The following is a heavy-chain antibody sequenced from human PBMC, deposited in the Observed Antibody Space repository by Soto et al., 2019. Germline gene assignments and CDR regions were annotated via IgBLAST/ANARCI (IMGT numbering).Heavy chain of an antibody. J-gene: IGHJ5*02. CDR3: ARDQGVAAAGITWFDP. V-gene: IGHV4-4*07. CDR1: GDSMNTYH. D-gene: IGHD6-13*01. Sequence: SETLSLTCTVSGDSMNTYHWSWIRQPAGKGLEWIGHVHSSGSTNYNPSLKSRVTMSVDTSKNQFSLRRMSVTAADTAVYYCARDQGVAAAGITWFDPWGQGSRVTVSS. CDR2: VHSSGST.